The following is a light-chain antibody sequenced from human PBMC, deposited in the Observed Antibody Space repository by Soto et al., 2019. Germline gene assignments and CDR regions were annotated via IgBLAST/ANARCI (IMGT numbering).Light chain of an antibody. CDR2: GAS. J-gene: IGKJ1*01. V-gene: IGKV3-20*01. CDR3: QQYESTLKT. CDR1: QSIATAF. Sequence: EIVLTQSPGTLSLFRGERATLSCRASQSIATAFLAWYQQKPGQAPRLLIYGASSRAAGIPDRFSVSGSGTDFTLTISRLEPEDFAMYYCQQYESTLKTFGQGTKVE.